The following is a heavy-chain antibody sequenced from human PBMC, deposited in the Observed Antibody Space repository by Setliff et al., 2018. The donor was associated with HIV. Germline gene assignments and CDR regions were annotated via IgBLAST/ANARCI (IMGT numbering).Heavy chain of an antibody. CDR1: GVSISSYY. J-gene: IGHJ6*02. CDR3: ARVELTYYDILTGYYPPSYYYGMDV. D-gene: IGHD3-9*01. V-gene: IGHV4-59*01. Sequence: ASETLSLTCSVSGVSISSYYWSWIRHSPGKGLEWIGIIFPGGATNYNPSLTRRVTISVDTSKNHLFLKLTSVTTADTAVYFCARVELTYYDILTGYYPPSYYYGMDVWGQGTTVTVSS. CDR2: IFPGGAT.